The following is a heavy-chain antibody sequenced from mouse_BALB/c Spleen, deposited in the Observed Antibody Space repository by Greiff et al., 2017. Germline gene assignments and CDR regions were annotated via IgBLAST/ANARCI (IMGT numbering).Heavy chain of an antibody. J-gene: IGHJ3*01. V-gene: IGHV1S22*01. CDR2: IYPGSGST. Sequence: LKQPGSELVRPGASVKLSCKASGYTFTSYWMHWVKQRPGQGLEWIGNIYPGSGSTNYDEKFKSKATLTVDTSSSTAYMQLSSLTSEDSAVYYCTRGWPWFAYWGQGTLVTVSA. CDR1: GYTFTSYW. CDR3: TRGWPWFAY. D-gene: IGHD1-1*02.